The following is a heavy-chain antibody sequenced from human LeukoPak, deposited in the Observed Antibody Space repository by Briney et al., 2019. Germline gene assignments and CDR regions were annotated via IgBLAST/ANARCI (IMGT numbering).Heavy chain of an antibody. CDR2: IYYSGST. J-gene: IGHJ4*02. D-gene: IGHD6-13*01. Sequence: SETLSLTCTVSGGSISSYYWSWIRQPPGKGLEWIGYIYYSGSTNYNPSLKSRVTISVDTSKNQFSLKLSSVTAADTAVYYCARHRYSSSAPYFDYWGQGTLVTVSS. CDR3: ARHRYSSSAPYFDY. V-gene: IGHV4-59*08. CDR1: GGSISSYY.